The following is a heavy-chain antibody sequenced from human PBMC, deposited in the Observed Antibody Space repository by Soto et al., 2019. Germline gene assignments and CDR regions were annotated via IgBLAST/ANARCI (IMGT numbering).Heavy chain of an antibody. D-gene: IGHD2-15*01. CDR2: IDPSDSYS. J-gene: IGHJ6*02. V-gene: IGHV5-10-1*01. CDR3: ATYCRGGSCYSDHYQNFGLDV. CDR1: GHKCTSFL. Sequence: PXESLKVSWKGSGHKCTSFLGSWVLQMPGKGLEWMGRIDPSDSYSNFSPSFRGHVTISADTSTNTAYLEWNNLEASDTAIYYCATYCRGGSCYSDHYQNFGLDVWGQGTTVTVSS.